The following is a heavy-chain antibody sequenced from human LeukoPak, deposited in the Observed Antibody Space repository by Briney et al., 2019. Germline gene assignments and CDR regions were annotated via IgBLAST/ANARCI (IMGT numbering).Heavy chain of an antibody. D-gene: IGHD6-19*01. Sequence: GASVKVSCKASGYTFTGYYMHWVRQAPGQGLEWMGWINPNSGGTNYAQKFQGRVTMTRDTSISTAYMELSRLRSDDTAVYYCAKDRTYSSGWLPGGDGMDVWGQGTTVTVSS. J-gene: IGHJ6*02. CDR1: GYTFTGYY. CDR2: INPNSGGT. CDR3: AKDRTYSSGWLPGGDGMDV. V-gene: IGHV1-2*02.